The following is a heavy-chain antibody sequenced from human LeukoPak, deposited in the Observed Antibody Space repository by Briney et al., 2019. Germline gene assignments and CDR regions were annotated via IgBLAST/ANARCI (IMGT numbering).Heavy chain of an antibody. Sequence: GKSLRLSCAASGFTFSSYGMHWVRQTPGKGLEWVALISFDGSIEYYADSVKGRFTISRDNAKNSLYLQMNGLRAEDTAVYYCARVGWVLRYAFDIWGQGTMVTVSS. V-gene: IGHV3-30*03. D-gene: IGHD3-16*01. CDR3: ARVGWVLRYAFDI. CDR1: GFTFSSYG. J-gene: IGHJ3*02. CDR2: ISFDGSIE.